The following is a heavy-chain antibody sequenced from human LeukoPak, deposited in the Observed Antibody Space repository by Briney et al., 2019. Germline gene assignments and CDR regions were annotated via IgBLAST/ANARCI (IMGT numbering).Heavy chain of an antibody. Sequence: ASVKVSCKASGGTFSSYTISWVRQAPGQGLEWIGRIIPILGIANYAQKFQGRVTITADKSTSTAYMELSSLRSEDTAVYYCARAPAAPIVGATLYYFDYWGQGTLVTVSS. V-gene: IGHV1-69*02. CDR2: IIPILGIA. CDR1: GGTFSSYT. J-gene: IGHJ4*02. D-gene: IGHD1-26*01. CDR3: ARAPAAPIVGATLYYFDY.